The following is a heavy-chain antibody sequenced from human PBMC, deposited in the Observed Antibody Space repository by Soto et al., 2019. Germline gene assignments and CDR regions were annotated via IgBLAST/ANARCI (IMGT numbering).Heavy chain of an antibody. V-gene: IGHV3-33*01. CDR3: ARDPGTRSGWYRTYYYYGMDV. Sequence: LRLSCAASGFTFSSYGMHWVRQAPGKGLEWVAVIWYDGSNKYYADSVKGRFTISRDNSKNTLYLQMNSLRAEDTAVYYCARDPGTRSGWYRTYYYYGMDVWGQGTTVTVSS. J-gene: IGHJ6*02. CDR1: GFTFSSYG. CDR2: IWYDGSNK. D-gene: IGHD6-19*01.